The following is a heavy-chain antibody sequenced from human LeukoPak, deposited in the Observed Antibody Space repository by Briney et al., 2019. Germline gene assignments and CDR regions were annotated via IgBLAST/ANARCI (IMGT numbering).Heavy chain of an antibody. V-gene: IGHV3-23*01. CDR3: ANEVRPNDY. Sequence: GGSLRLSCVASGFTFSSHAMCWVRQAPGKGLEWVASIDISGGSTYYEDSVQGRFTISRDNSKNTLYLEMNSLRVKDTALYYCANEVRPNDYWGQGTLVTVSS. D-gene: IGHD1-1*01. CDR1: GFTFSSHA. CDR2: IDISGGST. J-gene: IGHJ4*02.